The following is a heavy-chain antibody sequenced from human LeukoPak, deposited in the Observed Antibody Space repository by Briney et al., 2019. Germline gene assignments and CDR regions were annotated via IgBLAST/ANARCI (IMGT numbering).Heavy chain of an antibody. Sequence: SETLSLTCSVSGGSINYWSWIRQPPGKGLEWIGYIHYSGDTNYNPSLRSRVTISIDTSKNQFSLKLSSVTAADTAVYYCARLIRSGDYPYFYYYMDVWGKGTTVTVSS. CDR1: GGSINY. V-gene: IGHV4-59*01. J-gene: IGHJ6*03. D-gene: IGHD3-3*01. CDR2: IHYSGDT. CDR3: ARLIRSGDYPYFYYYMDV.